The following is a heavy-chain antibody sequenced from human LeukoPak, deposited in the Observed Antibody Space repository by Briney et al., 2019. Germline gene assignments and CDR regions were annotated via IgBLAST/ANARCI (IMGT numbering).Heavy chain of an antibody. V-gene: IGHV3-21*01. J-gene: IGHJ2*01. CDR1: GFNFSSYS. CDR2: ISSSSSYI. CDR3: ARDSVIGQWLVRDWYFDL. D-gene: IGHD6-19*01. Sequence: PGGSLRLSCAASGFNFSSYSMNWVRQAPGKGLEWVSSISSSSSYIYYADSVKGRFTISRDNAKNSLYLQMNSLRAEDTAVYYCARDSVIGQWLVRDWYFDLWGRGTLVTVSS.